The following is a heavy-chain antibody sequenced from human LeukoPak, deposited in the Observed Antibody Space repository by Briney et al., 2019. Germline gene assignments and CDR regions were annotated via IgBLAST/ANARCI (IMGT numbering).Heavy chain of an antibody. CDR2: ISSSSSYI. V-gene: IGHV3-21*01. Sequence: GGSLRLSCTASGFTFSSYSMNWVRQAPGKGPEWVSSISSSSSYIYYADSVKGRFTISKDNAKSSLYLQMNSLRAEDTAVYYCARDDSGYAFDYWGQGTLVTVSS. CDR1: GFTFSSYS. J-gene: IGHJ4*02. D-gene: IGHD5-12*01. CDR3: ARDDSGYAFDY.